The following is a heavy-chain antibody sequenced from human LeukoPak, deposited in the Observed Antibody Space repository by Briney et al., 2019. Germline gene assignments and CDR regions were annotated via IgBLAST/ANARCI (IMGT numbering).Heavy chain of an antibody. CDR1: GFTFSSYG. J-gene: IGHJ2*01. CDR3: ARVLGIAAAGMYFDL. V-gene: IGHV3-30*19. CDR2: ISYDGGNK. Sequence: GGSLRLSCAASGFTFSSYGMHWVRQAPGKGLEWVAFISYDGGNKFFSDSVKGRFTISRDNSKNTLYLQMNSLRTDDTAVYYCARVLGIAAAGMYFDLWGRGTVVTVSS. D-gene: IGHD6-25*01.